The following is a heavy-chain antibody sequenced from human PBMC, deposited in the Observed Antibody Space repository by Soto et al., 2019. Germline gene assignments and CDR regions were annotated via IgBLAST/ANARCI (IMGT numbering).Heavy chain of an antibody. D-gene: IGHD5-18*01. CDR3: ARDQLWSDYYYYGMDV. J-gene: IGHJ6*02. Sequence: PSETLSLTCTVSGGSISSHYWSWIRQPPGKGLEWIGYIYYSGSTNYNPSLKSRVTISVDTSKNQFSLKLSSVTAADTAVYYCARDQLWSDYYYYGMDVWGQGTTVNVSS. V-gene: IGHV4-59*11. CDR2: IYYSGST. CDR1: GGSISSHY.